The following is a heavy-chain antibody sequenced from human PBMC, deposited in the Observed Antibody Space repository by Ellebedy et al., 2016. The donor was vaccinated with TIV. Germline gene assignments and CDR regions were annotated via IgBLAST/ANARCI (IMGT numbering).Heavy chain of an antibody. Sequence: GGSLRLXCAASGFIFGSYGMHWVRQAPGKGLEWVTVISYEGSNEYYADSVKGRFTFSRDNSKNTLYLQMNSLRAEDTAVYYCYWGQGTLVTVSS. CDR2: ISYEGSNE. V-gene: IGHV3-30-3*01. CDR1: GFIFGSYG. J-gene: IGHJ4*02. CDR3: Y.